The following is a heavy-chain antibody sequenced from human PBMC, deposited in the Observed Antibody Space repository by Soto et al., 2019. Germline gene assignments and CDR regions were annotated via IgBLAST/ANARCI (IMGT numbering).Heavy chain of an antibody. Sequence: PGGSLRLSCAASGFSFSNSGMHWVRQAPGKGLEWVAVTSFDGSHRFYSDSVKGRVTISRGNSKNTLYLQINSLRPEDTAVYYCVKDKGPNYYYGMDVWGQGTTVTVSS. CDR3: VKDKGPNYYYGMDV. CDR1: GFSFSNSG. V-gene: IGHV3-30*18. CDR2: TSFDGSHR. J-gene: IGHJ6*02.